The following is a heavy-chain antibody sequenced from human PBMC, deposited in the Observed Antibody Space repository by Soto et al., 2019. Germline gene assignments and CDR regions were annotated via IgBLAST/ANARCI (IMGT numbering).Heavy chain of an antibody. D-gene: IGHD3-22*01. CDR2: ISSSSSTI. CDR3: ARDGYYDTSGYLALFDY. V-gene: IGHV3-48*02. CDR1: GFTFSSCS. Sequence: PGGSLRLSCAASGFTFSSCSMNWVRQAPGKGLEWVSYISSSSSTIYYADSVKGRFTISRDNAKNSLYLQMNSLRDEDTAVYYGARDGYYDTSGYLALFDYWGQGTLVTVSS. J-gene: IGHJ4*02.